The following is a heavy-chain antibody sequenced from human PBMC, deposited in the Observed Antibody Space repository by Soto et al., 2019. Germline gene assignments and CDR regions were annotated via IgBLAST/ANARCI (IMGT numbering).Heavy chain of an antibody. J-gene: IGHJ6*02. CDR2: IRGFSPYT. Sequence: GSLRLSCVASGFTFRTYTMNWVRQAPGKGLEWVSGIRGFSPYTFYAESVKGRFTISRDNAKNSLYLQMNSLGVEDTAVYYCARDRGYDAHDYYYHAMDVWGQETTVTVSS. V-gene: IGHV3-21*01. CDR1: GFTFRTYT. CDR3: ARDRGYDAHDYYYHAMDV. D-gene: IGHD2-15*01.